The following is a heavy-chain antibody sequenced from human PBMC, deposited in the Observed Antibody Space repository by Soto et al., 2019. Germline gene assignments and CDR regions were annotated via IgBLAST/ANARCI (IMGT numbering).Heavy chain of an antibody. CDR2: IWYDGSNK. V-gene: IGHV3-33*01. D-gene: IGHD6-13*01. CDR1: GFTFSSYG. Sequence: QPGGSLRLSCAASGFTFSSYGMHWVRQAPGKGLEWVAVIWYDGSNKYYADSVKGRFTISRDNSKNTLYLQMNSLRAEDTAVYYCARGSPLAYFDYWGQGTLVTVSS. CDR3: ARGSPLAYFDY. J-gene: IGHJ4*02.